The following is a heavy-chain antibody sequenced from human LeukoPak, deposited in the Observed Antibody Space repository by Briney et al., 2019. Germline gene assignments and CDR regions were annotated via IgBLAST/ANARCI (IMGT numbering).Heavy chain of an antibody. CDR3: AREETLGYCSGGSCYVFGMHV. D-gene: IGHD2-15*01. Sequence: PGGSLRLSCAASGFTFSSNYMSWVRQAPGKGLEWVSVIYSGGSTYYADSAVGRFTISRDNSKNTLYLQMNSQRAEDTAVYYCAREETLGYCSGGSCYVFGMHVWGQGTTVTDSS. CDR2: IYSGGST. CDR1: GFTFSSNY. J-gene: IGHJ6*02. V-gene: IGHV3-53*01.